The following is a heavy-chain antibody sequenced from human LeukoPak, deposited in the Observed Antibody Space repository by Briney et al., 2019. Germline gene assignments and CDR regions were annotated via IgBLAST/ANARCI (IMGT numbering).Heavy chain of an antibody. CDR2: ISGSGGST. CDR1: GFTFSSYA. CDR3: ARGYYYDSSGYDY. Sequence: GGSLRLSCAASGFTFSSYAMSWVRQAPGKGLEWVSAISGSGGSTYYADSVKGRFTISRDNSKNTLYLQMNSLRAEDTAVYYCARGYYYDSSGYDYWGLGTLVTVSS. J-gene: IGHJ4*02. V-gene: IGHV3-23*01. D-gene: IGHD3-22*01.